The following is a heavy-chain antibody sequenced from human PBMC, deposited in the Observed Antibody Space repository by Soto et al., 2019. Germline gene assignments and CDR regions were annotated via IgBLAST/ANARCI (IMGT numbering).Heavy chain of an antibody. J-gene: IGHJ4*02. CDR3: ASSPLGVAGTGGY. Sequence: ASVKVSCKASGYTFTSYAMHWVRQAPGQRLEWMGWINAGNGNTKYSQKFQGRVTITRDTSASTVYMELSSLRSEDTAMYYCASSPLGVAGTGGYWGQGTLVTVSS. V-gene: IGHV1-3*01. D-gene: IGHD6-19*01. CDR2: INAGNGNT. CDR1: GYTFTSYA.